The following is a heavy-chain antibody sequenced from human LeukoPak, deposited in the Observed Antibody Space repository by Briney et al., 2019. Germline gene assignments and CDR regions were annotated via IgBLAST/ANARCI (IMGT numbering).Heavy chain of an antibody. Sequence: GGSLRLACAASGFTVSSNYMIWVREAPGKALEWVSVIYSGGSTYYADSVKGRFTISRDNSKNTLYLQMNSLRAEDTAVYYCAKEGDYYGSGSHRDAFDMWGQGTMVTVSS. CDR2: IYSGGST. V-gene: IGHV3-66*01. CDR3: AKEGDYYGSGSHRDAFDM. CDR1: GFTVSSNY. J-gene: IGHJ3*02. D-gene: IGHD3-10*01.